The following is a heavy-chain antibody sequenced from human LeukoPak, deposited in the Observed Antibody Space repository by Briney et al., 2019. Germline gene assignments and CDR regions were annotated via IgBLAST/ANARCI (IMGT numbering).Heavy chain of an antibody. Sequence: GASVKVSCKASGGTFSSYAISWVRQAPGQGLEWMGGTIPIFGTANYAQKFQGRVTITADESTSTAYMELSSLRSEDTAVYFCARGVYYYGSGSYSIGCWGQGTLVTVSS. CDR3: ARGVYYYGSGSYSIGC. CDR1: GGTFSSYA. CDR2: TIPIFGTA. V-gene: IGHV1-69*13. D-gene: IGHD3-10*01. J-gene: IGHJ4*02.